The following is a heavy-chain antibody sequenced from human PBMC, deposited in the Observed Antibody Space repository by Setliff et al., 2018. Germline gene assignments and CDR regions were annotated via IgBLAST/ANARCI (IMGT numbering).Heavy chain of an antibody. CDR2: VYYSGTA. D-gene: IGHD1-26*01. CDR1: GGPFSGAS. Sequence: PLETLSLTCTVSGGPFSGASIWSWIRQPPGKGLEFIGYVYYSGTAKYDPSLESRAIMSVDASKNQISLKLNSVTAADTAVYYCAKGGTYRYFDFWGQGALVTVSS. J-gene: IGHJ4*02. CDR3: AKGGTYRYFDF. V-gene: IGHV4-59*01.